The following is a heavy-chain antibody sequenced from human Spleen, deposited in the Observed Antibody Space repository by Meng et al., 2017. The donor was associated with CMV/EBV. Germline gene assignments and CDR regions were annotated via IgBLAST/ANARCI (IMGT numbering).Heavy chain of an antibody. CDR2: VIPSFGTA. V-gene: IGHV1-69*05. J-gene: IGHJ4*02. Sequence: TLNNYESNWVRQAPGQGLEWVGGVIPSFGTANYAHKFQGRITITTDESTSTAYMELSSLTSDDTAIYYCARDRGFCTTTACRTTFDSWGQGTLVTVSS. D-gene: IGHD2-8*01. CDR3: ARDRGFCTTTACRTTFDS. CDR1: TLNNYE.